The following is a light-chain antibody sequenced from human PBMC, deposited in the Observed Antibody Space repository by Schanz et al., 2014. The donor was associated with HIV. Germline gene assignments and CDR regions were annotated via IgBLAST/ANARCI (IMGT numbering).Light chain of an antibody. J-gene: IGLJ2*01. Sequence: QSALTQPPSASGSPGQSVTISCTGTSSDVGGYNYVSWYQQHPGKAPKLLLYDVSIRVRPSGVSNRFSGSKSGNTASLTISGLQADDEADYYCSSYTSSSTLVVGGGTKLTVL. CDR3: SSYTSSSTLV. CDR1: SSDVGGYNY. CDR2: DVS. V-gene: IGLV2-14*01.